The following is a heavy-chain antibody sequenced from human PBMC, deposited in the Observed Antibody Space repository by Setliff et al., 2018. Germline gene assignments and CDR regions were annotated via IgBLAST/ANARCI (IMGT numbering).Heavy chain of an antibody. CDR2: IYPGDSDT. CDR3: ARGGQIRYDYYYMDV. V-gene: IGHV5-51*01. CDR1: GYSFTSYW. J-gene: IGHJ6*03. Sequence: GESLKISCKGSGYSFTSYWIGWVRQMPGKGLEWMGIIYPGDSDTRYSPSFQGQVTISADKSISTAYLQWSSLKASDTAMYYCARGGQIRYDYYYMDVWGKGTTVTVSS. D-gene: IGHD2-15*01.